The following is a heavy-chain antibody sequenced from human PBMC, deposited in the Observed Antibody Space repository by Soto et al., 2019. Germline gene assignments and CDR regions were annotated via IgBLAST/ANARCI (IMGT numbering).Heavy chain of an antibody. CDR3: ARGIFGLHPIQELEGDAFDI. D-gene: IGHD1-1*01. CDR1: GGSISSYY. J-gene: IGHJ3*02. Sequence: QVQLQESGPGLVKPSETLSLTCTVSGGSISSYYWSWIRQPAGKGLEWIGRIYTSGSTNYNPSLKSRVTMSVDTSKNQFSLELGSVGAADTAVYYCARGIFGLHPIQELEGDAFDIWGQGTMVTVSS. CDR2: IYTSGST. V-gene: IGHV4-4*07.